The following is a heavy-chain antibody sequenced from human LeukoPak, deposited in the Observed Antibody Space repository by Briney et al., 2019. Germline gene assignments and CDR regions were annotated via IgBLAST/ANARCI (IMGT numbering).Heavy chain of an antibody. CDR2: ISGTGGST. CDR3: AISGGYWAWAH. J-gene: IGHJ4*02. D-gene: IGHD1-26*01. CDR1: GFTFGDYG. V-gene: IGHV3-23*01. Sequence: GGSLRLSCTASGFTFGDYGMSWVRQAPGKGREWVSGISGTGGSTYYAASVKGRFTISRDNSKNTLYLQMNSLRAEDPAVSYCAISGGYWAWAHWGQGTLVTVSS.